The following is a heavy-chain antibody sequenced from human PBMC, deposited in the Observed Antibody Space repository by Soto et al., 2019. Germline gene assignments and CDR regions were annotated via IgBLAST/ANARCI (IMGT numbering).Heavy chain of an antibody. D-gene: IGHD3-22*01. CDR2: IFSNDEK. V-gene: IGHV2-26*01. CDR3: ARTRAEYYYSTFRYFEY. Sequence: GPTLVNPTETHTLTCTVSGFSLSNARMGVSWIRQPPGKALEWLAHIFSNDEKSYSTSLKSRLTISKDTSKSQVVLTMTNMDPVDTATYYCARTRAEYYYSTFRYFEYWGHATLATVSS. J-gene: IGHJ4*01. CDR1: GFSLSNARMG.